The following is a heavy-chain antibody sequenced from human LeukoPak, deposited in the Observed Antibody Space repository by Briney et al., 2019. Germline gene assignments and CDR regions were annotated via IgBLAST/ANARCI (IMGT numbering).Heavy chain of an antibody. J-gene: IGHJ3*02. Sequence: GASVKVSYKASGYTFTSYYMHWVRQAPGQGLEWMGIINPSGGSTSYAQKFQGRVTMTRDMSTSTVHMELSSLRSEDTAVYYCARDRRSSSWPYAFDIWGQGTMVTVSS. V-gene: IGHV1-46*01. CDR1: GYTFTSYY. CDR2: INPSGGST. D-gene: IGHD6-13*01. CDR3: ARDRRSSSWPYAFDI.